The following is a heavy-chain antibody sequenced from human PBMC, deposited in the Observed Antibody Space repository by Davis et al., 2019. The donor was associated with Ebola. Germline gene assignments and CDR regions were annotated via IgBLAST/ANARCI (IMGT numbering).Heavy chain of an antibody. CDR3: ARHSGTVAGTRGWFDP. D-gene: IGHD6-19*01. CDR2: IYYSGST. V-gene: IGHV4-59*08. CDR1: GGSISSYY. J-gene: IGHJ5*02. Sequence: PAGSLRFSCTVSGGSISSYYWSWIRQPPGKGLEWIGYIYYSGSTNYNPSLKSRVTISLDTSKNQFSLKLSSVTAADTAVYYCARHSGTVAGTRGWFDPWGQGTLVTVSS.